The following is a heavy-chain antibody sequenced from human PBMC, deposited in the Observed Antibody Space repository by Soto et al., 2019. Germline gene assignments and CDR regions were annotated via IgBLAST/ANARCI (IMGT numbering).Heavy chain of an antibody. CDR3: ARVPPDEYYYDSSEYVY. CDR1: GFTFSRYA. D-gene: IGHD3-22*01. J-gene: IGHJ4*02. V-gene: IGHV3-21*01. Sequence: PGGSLRLSCAASGFTFSRYAMSWVRQAPGKGLEWVSTIISSSDNIYYADSAKGRFTISRDNAKNTLYLQMNSLRAEDTAVYYCARVPPDEYYYDSSEYVYWGQGTLVTVSS. CDR2: IISSSDNI.